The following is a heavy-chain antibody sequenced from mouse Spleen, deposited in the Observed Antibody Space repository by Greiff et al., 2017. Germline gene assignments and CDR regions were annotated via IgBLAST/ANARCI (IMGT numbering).Heavy chain of an antibody. CDR1: GFTFSSYY. Sequence: EVKLVESGGGLVKLGGSLKLSCAASGFTFSSYYMSWVRQTPEKRLELVAAINSNGGSTYYPDTVKGRFTISRDNAKNTLYLQMSSLKSEDTALYYCARGDYYGSSHGAMDYWGQGTSVTVSS. D-gene: IGHD1-1*01. J-gene: IGHJ4*01. CDR2: INSNGGST. CDR3: ARGDYYGSSHGAMDY. V-gene: IGHV5-6-2*01.